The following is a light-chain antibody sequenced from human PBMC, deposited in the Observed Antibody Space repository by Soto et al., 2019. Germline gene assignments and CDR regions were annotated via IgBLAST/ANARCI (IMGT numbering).Light chain of an antibody. CDR2: GHT. CDR3: QSYDNSLSAYV. V-gene: IGLV1-40*01. J-gene: IGLJ1*01. CDR1: SSSIGAGYD. Sequence: QSALTQPPSVSGAPGQRVTISCTGSSSSIGAGYDVHWYQQLPGTAPKLVIYGHTNRPSGVPDRFSGSKSGTSASLAITGRQAEDEADYYCQSYDNSLSAYVFGSGTKLTVL.